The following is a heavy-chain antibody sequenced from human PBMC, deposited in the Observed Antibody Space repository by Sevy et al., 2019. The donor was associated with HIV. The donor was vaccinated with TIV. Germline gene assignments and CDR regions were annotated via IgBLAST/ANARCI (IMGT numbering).Heavy chain of an antibody. CDR2: KESGGQT. V-gene: IGHV3-53*01. J-gene: IGHJ4*02. CDR3: ARMTSTWSIDS. CDR1: GFSVSSYC. Sequence: GGSLRLSCAASGFSVSSYCMGWVRQAPGKGLEWVSTKESGGQTYYADSVRGRFTIARDESANNLFLQLNNLRAEDTGVYYCARMTSTWSIDSWGQGTLVTVSS.